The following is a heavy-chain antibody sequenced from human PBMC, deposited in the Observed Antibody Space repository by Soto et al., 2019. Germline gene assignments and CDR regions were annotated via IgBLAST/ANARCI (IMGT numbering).Heavy chain of an antibody. Sequence: EVQLLESGGGLVQPGGSLRLSCAASGFTFSSYAMSWVRQAPGKGLEWVSAVGGSGSSTYYADSVKGRFTISRDNSKNTLYLEMNSLRAEDTAVYYCAHHQRTTARQLGYFDYWGQGTLVNVST. CDR1: GFTFSSYA. V-gene: IGHV3-23*01. D-gene: IGHD6-6*01. CDR3: AHHQRTTARQLGYFDY. J-gene: IGHJ4*02. CDR2: VGGSGSST.